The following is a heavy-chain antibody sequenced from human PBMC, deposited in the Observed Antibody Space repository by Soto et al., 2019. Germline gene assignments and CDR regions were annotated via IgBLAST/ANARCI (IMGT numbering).Heavy chain of an antibody. CDR2: IYNSGST. Sequence: QVQLQESGPGVVEPSQTLSLTCTVSGGSINNNGYFWSWIRQPPGSGLEWIGHIYNSGSTYSNPSLKSRLTLSVDTSKTQFPRKLSYVTAADTAVYYCARGPSGDKVDYWGQGTLVTFSS. CDR3: ARGPSGDKVDY. V-gene: IGHV4-30-4*01. D-gene: IGHD1-26*01. CDR1: GGSINNNGYF. J-gene: IGHJ4*02.